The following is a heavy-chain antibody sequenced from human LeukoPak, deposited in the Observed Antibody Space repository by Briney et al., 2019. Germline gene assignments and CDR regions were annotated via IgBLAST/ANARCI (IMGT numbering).Heavy chain of an antibody. CDR3: ARELVVVVPAAIRHNWFDP. CDR1: GGSISSYY. CDR2: IYYSGST. D-gene: IGHD2-2*02. V-gene: IGHV4-59*01. Sequence: SETLSLTCTVSGGSISSYYWSWIRQPPGKGLEWIGYIYYSGSTNYNPSLKSRVTISVDMSKNQFSLKLSSVTAADTAVYYCARELVVVVPAAIRHNWFDPWSQGTLVTVSS. J-gene: IGHJ5*02.